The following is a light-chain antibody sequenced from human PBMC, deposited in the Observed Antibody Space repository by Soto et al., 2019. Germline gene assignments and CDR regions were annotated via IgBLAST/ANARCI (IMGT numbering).Light chain of an antibody. CDR1: QSISSW. V-gene: IGKV1-5*03. J-gene: IGKJ2*01. CDR3: QQYNSYQYT. CDR2: KAS. Sequence: DIQMTQSPSTLSASVGDRVTITCRASQSISSWLAWYQQKPGKAPKLLIYKASSLDSGVPSRFSGSGSGTEFTLTISSLQPDDFATYYCQQYNSYQYTFGQGTKLEIK.